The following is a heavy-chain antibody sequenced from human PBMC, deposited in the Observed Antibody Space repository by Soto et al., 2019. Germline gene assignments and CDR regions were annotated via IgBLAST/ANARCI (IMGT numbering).Heavy chain of an antibody. CDR3: ARGQEVGAHFFDS. J-gene: IGHJ4*02. V-gene: IGHV3-13*01. D-gene: IGHD2-15*01. CDR2: IGTAGDT. CDR1: GFTFSGFD. Sequence: GGSLRLSCEASGFTFSGFDMHWVRQPTGKGLEWVSTIGTAGDTYYAVSVKGRFTISRDNAKNSLSLQTNSLRAGDTAVYFCARGQEVGAHFFDSWGQGTQVTVSS.